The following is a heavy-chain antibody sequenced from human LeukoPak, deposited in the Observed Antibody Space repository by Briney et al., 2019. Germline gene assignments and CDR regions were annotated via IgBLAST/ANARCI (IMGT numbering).Heavy chain of an antibody. Sequence: SETLSLTCAVYGGSFSGYYWSWIRQPPGKGLEWIGEINHSGSTNYNPSLKSRVTISVDTSKNQFSLKLSSVTAADTAVYYCASLKGSSWFNYYYGMDVWGQGTTVTVSS. V-gene: IGHV4-34*01. D-gene: IGHD6-6*01. CDR3: ASLKGSSWFNYYYGMDV. CDR2: INHSGST. CDR1: GGSFSGYY. J-gene: IGHJ6*02.